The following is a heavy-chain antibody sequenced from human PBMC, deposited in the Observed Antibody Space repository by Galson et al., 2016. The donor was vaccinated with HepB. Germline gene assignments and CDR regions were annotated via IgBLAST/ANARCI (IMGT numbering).Heavy chain of an antibody. CDR3: VRHGFQWVVQGAFDV. CDR2: IYPDDSDT. Sequence: QSGAEVKKPGESLKISCQGSGYSFTSYWIGWVRQMPGKGLEWMGIIYPDDSDTTYSPSFQGQVTISADKSISTAYLQWNNLRVEDTAIYYCVRHGFQWVVQGAFDVWAQGTMVTVSS. V-gene: IGHV5-51*01. CDR1: GYSFTSYW. D-gene: IGHD3-10*01. J-gene: IGHJ3*01.